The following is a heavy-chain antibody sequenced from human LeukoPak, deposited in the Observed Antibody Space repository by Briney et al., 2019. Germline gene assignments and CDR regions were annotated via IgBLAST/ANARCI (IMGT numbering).Heavy chain of an antibody. CDR2: IIPIFGTA. V-gene: IGHV1-69*13. D-gene: IGHD1-26*01. CDR3: ARGPPAVGANPSHFDY. CDR1: GGTFSSYA. Sequence: SVKVSCKASGGTFSSYAISWVRQAPGQGLEWMGGIIPIFGTANYAQKFQGRVTITADESTSTAYMELSSLRSEDTAVYYCARGPPAVGANPSHFDYWGQGTLVTVSS. J-gene: IGHJ4*02.